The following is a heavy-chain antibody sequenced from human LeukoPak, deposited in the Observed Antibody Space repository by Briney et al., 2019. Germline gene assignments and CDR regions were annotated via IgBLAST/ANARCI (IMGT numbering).Heavy chain of an antibody. V-gene: IGHV3-23*01. CDR2: ISGSGGST. CDR3: ATAVKQQLAPDY. D-gene: IGHD6-13*01. Sequence: PGGSLRLSCAASGFTFSSYAMSWVRQAPGKGLEWVSAISGSGGSTYYADSVKGRFTISRDNPKNTLYLQMNSLRAEDTAVYYCATAVKQQLAPDYWGQGTLVTVSS. J-gene: IGHJ4*02. CDR1: GFTFSSYA.